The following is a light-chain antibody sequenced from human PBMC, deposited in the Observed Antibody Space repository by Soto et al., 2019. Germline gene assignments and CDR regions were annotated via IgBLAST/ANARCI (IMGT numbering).Light chain of an antibody. Sequence: QSALTQPASVSGSPGQSFTISCTGTSSDVGSYNLVSWYQQHPGKAPKLMIYEGSKRHSGVSNRVAGSKTGNTASLTISGVQAEGEGDYCFCSYAGSSNFVFGGGSQVTDL. CDR3: CSYAGSSNFV. CDR2: EGS. J-gene: IGLJ2*01. V-gene: IGLV2-23*03. CDR1: SSDVGSYNL.